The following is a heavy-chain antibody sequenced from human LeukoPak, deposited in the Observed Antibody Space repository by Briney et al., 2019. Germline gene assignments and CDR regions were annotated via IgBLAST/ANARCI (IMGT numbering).Heavy chain of an antibody. CDR2: ISWNSGSI. CDR1: GFTFDDYA. J-gene: IGHJ6*03. V-gene: IGHV3-9*01. CDR3: ARDRSQYQLLYAYYYYYMDV. D-gene: IGHD2-2*02. Sequence: GGSLRLSCAASGFTFDDYAMHWVRQAPGKGLEWVSGISWNSGSIGYADSVKGRFTISRDNAKNSLYLQMNSLRAEDTAVYYCARDRSQYQLLYAYYYYYMDVWGKGTTVTVSS.